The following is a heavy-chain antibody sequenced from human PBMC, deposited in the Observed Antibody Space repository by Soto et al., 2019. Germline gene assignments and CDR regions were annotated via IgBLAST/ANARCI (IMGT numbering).Heavy chain of an antibody. CDR3: ASSAAPGTTHFDF. J-gene: IGHJ4*02. CDR1: GGSLGSRGYY. D-gene: IGHD6-13*01. CDR2: IYYSGNT. V-gene: IGHV4-39*01. Sequence: PSETLSLTCTVSGGSLGSRGYYWGWIRQSPGKALEWIGNIYYSGNTSYNPSLKSRVTISVDTSKNQIYLHLSAVTAADTAIFYGASSAAPGTTHFDFWGQGTLVTV.